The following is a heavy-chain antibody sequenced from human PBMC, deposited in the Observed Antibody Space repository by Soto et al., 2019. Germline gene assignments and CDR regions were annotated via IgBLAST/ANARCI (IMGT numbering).Heavy chain of an antibody. D-gene: IGHD6-6*01. V-gene: IGHV3-48*02. CDR1: GFTFSSYS. Sequence: PGGSLRLSCAASGFTFSSYSMNWVRQAPGKGLEWVSYISSSSSTIYYADSVKGRFAISRDNAKNSLYLQMNSLRDEDTAVYYCARSLFPEYSSSSVYYYYGMDVWGQGTTVTVSS. J-gene: IGHJ6*02. CDR2: ISSSSSTI. CDR3: ARSLFPEYSSSSVYYYYGMDV.